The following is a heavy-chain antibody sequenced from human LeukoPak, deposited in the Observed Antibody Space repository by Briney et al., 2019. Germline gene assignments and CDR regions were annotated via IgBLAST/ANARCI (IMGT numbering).Heavy chain of an antibody. CDR2: ITAST. J-gene: IGHJ4*02. Sequence: PGGSLRLSCAASGFPFSDYVMIGVRQPPGKGLEWVSGITASTFYVDSVKGRCTMSRDNSRNTVYLQMNSLRVDDTAVYYCARRDIVVVVSASDYWGQGTLVTVSS. V-gene: IGHV3-23*01. CDR3: ARRDIVVVVSASDY. D-gene: IGHD2-15*01. CDR1: GFPFSDYV.